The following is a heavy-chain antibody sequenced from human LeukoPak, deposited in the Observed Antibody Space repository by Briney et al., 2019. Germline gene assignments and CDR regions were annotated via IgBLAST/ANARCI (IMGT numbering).Heavy chain of an antibody. CDR3: ANLLRWEPY. J-gene: IGHJ4*02. Sequence: GGSLRLSCAASGFTFSSYSMIWVRRAPGKGLEWVASITRSSNYLYYADSLKGRFTISRDNSKNTLYLQMNSLRAEDTAVYYCANLLRWEPYWGQGTLVTVSS. D-gene: IGHD4-23*01. V-gene: IGHV3-21*01. CDR2: ITRSSNYL. CDR1: GFTFSSYS.